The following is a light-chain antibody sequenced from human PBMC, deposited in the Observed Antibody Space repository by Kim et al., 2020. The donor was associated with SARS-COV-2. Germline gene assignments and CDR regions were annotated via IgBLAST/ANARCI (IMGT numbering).Light chain of an antibody. CDR2: DVG. V-gene: IGLV2-11*01. CDR1: IRDVGSYNY. CDR3: CSYAGTSYV. J-gene: IGLJ1*01. Sequence: PGQSVTISCTGAIRDVGSYNYVSWYQHHPPTAPKLMIYDVGERPSGVPDRFSGSKSGNTASLTISGLQAEDEADYYCCSYAGTSYVFGTGTKVTVL.